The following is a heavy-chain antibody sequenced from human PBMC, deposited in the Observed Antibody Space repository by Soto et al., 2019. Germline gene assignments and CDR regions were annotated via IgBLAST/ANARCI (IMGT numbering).Heavy chain of an antibody. CDR3: ARATYYYDSSGYASIYFDY. CDR1: GFSLSTSGMC. V-gene: IGHV2-70*11. J-gene: IGHJ4*02. D-gene: IGHD3-22*01. Sequence: SGPTLVNPTQTLTLTCTFSGFSLSTSGMCVSWIRQPPGKALEWLARIDWDDDKYYSTSLKTRLTISKDTSKNQVFLTMTNMDPVDTATYYCARATYYYDSSGYASIYFDYWGQGTLVTSPQ. CDR2: IDWDDDK.